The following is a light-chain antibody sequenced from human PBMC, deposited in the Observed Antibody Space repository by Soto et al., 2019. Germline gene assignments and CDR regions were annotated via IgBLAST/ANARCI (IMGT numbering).Light chain of an antibody. Sequence: EIVMTQSPVTLSVSPGERATLSCRASQSISSTLAWYQLKPGQSPRLLIYDASTRATGIPARFSGSGYGTEFTLTISSLQSEDFAVYYCQQYNNRPHTFGQGTKVEIK. CDR3: QQYNNRPHT. V-gene: IGKV3-15*01. J-gene: IGKJ1*01. CDR1: QSISST. CDR2: DAS.